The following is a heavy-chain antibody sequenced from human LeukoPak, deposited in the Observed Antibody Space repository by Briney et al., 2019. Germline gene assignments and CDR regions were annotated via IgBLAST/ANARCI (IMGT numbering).Heavy chain of an antibody. CDR1: GGSISSSSYH. CDR3: ARQAGHYYDSSGYYPNWFDP. D-gene: IGHD3-22*01. J-gene: IGHJ5*02. V-gene: IGHV4-39*01. CDR2: IYYSGST. Sequence: SETLSLTCTVSGGSISSSSYHWGWIRQPPGKGLEWIGSIYYSGSTYYNPSLKSRVTISVDTSKNQFSLKLSSVTAADTAVYYCARQAGHYYDSSGYYPNWFDPWGQGTLVTVSS.